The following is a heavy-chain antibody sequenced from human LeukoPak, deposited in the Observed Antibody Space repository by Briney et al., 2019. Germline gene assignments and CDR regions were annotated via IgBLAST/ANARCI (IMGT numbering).Heavy chain of an antibody. CDR2: IYTGGSI. J-gene: IGHJ4*02. Sequence: GGSLRLSCAASGVTFSSYGMHWVRQAPGKGLEWVAVIYTGGSIYYADSVKSRFTISRDNSKNMLYLQVNSLRVEDTAVYHCARGATYGSGKFFDYWGQGTLVTVSS. V-gene: IGHV3-53*01. CDR3: ARGATYGSGKFFDY. CDR1: GVTFSSYG. D-gene: IGHD3-10*01.